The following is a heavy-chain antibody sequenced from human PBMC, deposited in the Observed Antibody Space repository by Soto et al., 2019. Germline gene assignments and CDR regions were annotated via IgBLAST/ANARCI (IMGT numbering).Heavy chain of an antibody. CDR1: GFTFSSYG. CDR2: ISYDGSNK. CDR3: AKAPYCGGDCYRSPLDY. J-gene: IGHJ4*02. Sequence: GGSLRLSCAASGFTFSSYGMHWVRQAPGKGLEWVAVISYDGSNKYYADSVKGRFTISRDNSKNTLYLQMNSLRAEDTAVYYCAKAPYCGGDCYRSPLDYWGQGTLVTVSS. V-gene: IGHV3-30*18. D-gene: IGHD2-21*02.